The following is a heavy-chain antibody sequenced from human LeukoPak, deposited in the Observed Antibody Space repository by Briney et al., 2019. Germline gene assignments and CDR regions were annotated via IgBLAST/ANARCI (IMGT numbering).Heavy chain of an antibody. J-gene: IGHJ6*04. CDR2: ISTYNGNT. Sequence: ASVKVSCKASGYTFTSYGISWARQAPGQGLESMGWISTYNGNTKYAQNLQGRVTMTTDTSTSTAYMELRSLRSDDTAVYYCARDREVLLCSSSTCYGSGMDVWGKGTTVIVSS. CDR3: ARDREVLLCSSSTCYGSGMDV. CDR1: GYTFTSYG. V-gene: IGHV1-18*01. D-gene: IGHD2-2*01.